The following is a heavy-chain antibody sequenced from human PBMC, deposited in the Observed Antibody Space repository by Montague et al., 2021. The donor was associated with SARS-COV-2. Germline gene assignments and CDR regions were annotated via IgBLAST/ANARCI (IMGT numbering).Heavy chain of an antibody. D-gene: IGHD3-16*01. CDR3: ARDIRDYVLREFDF. Sequence: SLRLSCAAYGFTFSNHWMSWVRQAPGKGPEWVANIKQDGSEKYYXDSXKGRFTVSRDNAKNSLYLRMSSLRAEDTAVYYCARDIRDYVLREFDFWGQGTLVYVSS. CDR2: IKQDGSEK. CDR1: GFTFSNHW. J-gene: IGHJ4*02. V-gene: IGHV3-7*01.